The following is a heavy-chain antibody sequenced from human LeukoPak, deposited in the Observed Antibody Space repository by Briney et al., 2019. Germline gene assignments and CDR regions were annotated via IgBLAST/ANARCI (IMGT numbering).Heavy chain of an antibody. V-gene: IGHV4-59*01. D-gene: IGHD3-10*01. CDR2: VFYSGST. CDR1: DDSIKNYF. Sequence: SETLSLTCTVSDDSIKNYFWTWIRQSPGKGLEWIGYVFYSGSTSYNPSLRSRLTMSVDTSKSQFSLNLKSVTAADTAVYYCARHGGSGSYYPFDYWGQGTLVTVSS. CDR3: ARHGGSGSYYPFDY. J-gene: IGHJ4*02.